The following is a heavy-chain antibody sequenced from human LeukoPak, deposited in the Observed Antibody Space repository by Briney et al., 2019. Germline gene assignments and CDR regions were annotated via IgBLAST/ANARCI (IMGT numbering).Heavy chain of an antibody. V-gene: IGHV3-23*01. CDR2: ISGSGGST. Sequence: GGSLRLSCAASGFTFSSYAMSWVRQAPGKGLEWVSAISGSGGSTYYADSVKGRFTISRDNSKNTLYLQMNSLRAEGTAVYYCARVRGSYFFDYWGQGALVTVSS. D-gene: IGHD3-10*01. CDR3: ARVRGSYFFDY. CDR1: GFTFSSYA. J-gene: IGHJ4*02.